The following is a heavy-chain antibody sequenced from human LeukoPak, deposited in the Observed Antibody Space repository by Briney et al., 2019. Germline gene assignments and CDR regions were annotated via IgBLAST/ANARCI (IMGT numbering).Heavy chain of an antibody. V-gene: IGHV1-69*06. Sequence: SVKVSCKASGGTFSSYDISWVRQAPGQGLEWMGGIMPMFGKANYAQKFQGRVTTTADKATSTAYMELSSLRSEDTAVYYCARYPRGGYYDSSGWVYWGQGTLVTVSS. D-gene: IGHD3-22*01. CDR3: ARYPRGGYYDSSGWVY. CDR2: IMPMFGKA. CDR1: GGTFSSYD. J-gene: IGHJ4*02.